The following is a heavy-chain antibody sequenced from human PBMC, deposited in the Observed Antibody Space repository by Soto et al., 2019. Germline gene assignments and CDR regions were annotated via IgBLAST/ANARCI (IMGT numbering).Heavy chain of an antibody. V-gene: IGHV1-69*06. D-gene: IGHD2-2*01. Sequence: SVKVSCKASGGTFSSYSISWVRQAPGQGLEWMGGIIPIFGTANYAQKFQGRVTITADKSTSTAYMELSSLRSEDTAVYYCASGADIVVVPAAYPPLFDYWGQGTLVTVSS. J-gene: IGHJ4*02. CDR1: GGTFSSYS. CDR2: IIPIFGTA. CDR3: ASGADIVVVPAAYPPLFDY.